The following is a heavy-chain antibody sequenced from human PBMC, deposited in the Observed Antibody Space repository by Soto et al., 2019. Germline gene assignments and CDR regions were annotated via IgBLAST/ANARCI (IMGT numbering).Heavy chain of an antibody. Sequence: QVQLVQSGAEVKKPGSSVKVSCKASGGTFSSYAISWVRQAPGQGLEWMGGIIPIFGTANYAQKCQGRVTLTADESTSTSYMELSSLRSEDTAVYYCARCTHLEDFTNGVCDWVWDDFDIWGQGTMVTVSS. D-gene: IGHD2-8*01. CDR3: ARCTHLEDFTNGVCDWVWDDFDI. J-gene: IGHJ3*02. V-gene: IGHV1-69*01. CDR1: GGTFSSYA. CDR2: IIPIFGTA.